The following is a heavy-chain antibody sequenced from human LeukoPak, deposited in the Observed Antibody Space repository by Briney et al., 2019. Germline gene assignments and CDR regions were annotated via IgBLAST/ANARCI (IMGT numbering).Heavy chain of an antibody. J-gene: IGHJ3*02. CDR2: ISNSGSST. CDR3: AKLCSGSSCYSAFDI. V-gene: IGHV3-23*01. CDR1: GFTFSSYA. Sequence: GGSLRLSCAASGFTFSSYAMSWVRQAPGKGLEWVSGISNSGSSTYYTDSVKGRFTISRDNSKNTLYLQMNSLRAEDTAVYYCAKLCSGSSCYSAFDIWGQGTMVTVSS. D-gene: IGHD2-15*01.